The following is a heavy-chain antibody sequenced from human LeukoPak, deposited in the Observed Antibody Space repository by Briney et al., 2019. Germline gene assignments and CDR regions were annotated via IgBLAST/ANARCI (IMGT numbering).Heavy chain of an antibody. Sequence: GGSLRLSCAASGFTFSDYYMSWIRQAPGKGLEWVSYISSSGSTIYYADSVKGRFTISRDNAKNSLYLQMNSLRAEDTAVYYCARERRPMVRGARANWFDPWGQGTLVTVSS. CDR1: GFTFSDYY. V-gene: IGHV3-11*01. D-gene: IGHD3-10*01. J-gene: IGHJ5*02. CDR3: ARERRPMVRGARANWFDP. CDR2: ISSSGSTI.